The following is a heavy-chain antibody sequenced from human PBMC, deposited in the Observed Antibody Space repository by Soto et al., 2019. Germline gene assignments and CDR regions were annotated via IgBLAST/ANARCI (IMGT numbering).Heavy chain of an antibody. V-gene: IGHV4-59*08. Sequence: SETLSLTCTVFGGSISSYYWSWIRQPPGKGLEWIGYIYYSGSTNYNPSLKSRVTISVDTSKNQFSLKLSSVTAADTAVYYCAGGWFGDQSGWFDPWGQGTLVTVSS. CDR3: AGGWFGDQSGWFDP. D-gene: IGHD3-10*01. CDR1: GGSISSYY. J-gene: IGHJ5*02. CDR2: IYYSGST.